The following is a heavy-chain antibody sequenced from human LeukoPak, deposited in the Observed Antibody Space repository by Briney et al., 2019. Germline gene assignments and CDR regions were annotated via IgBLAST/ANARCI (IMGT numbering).Heavy chain of an antibody. CDR2: IDHSGDNT. CDR1: GFTFSNFE. Sequence: PGGSLRLSCAASGFTFSNFEMNWVRQAPGKGLEWVSNIDHSGDNTYYAVSVKGRFTISRDNSKNTLILQMKSLRVEDTALYYCAKDPLSGGLDVWGQGTSVTVSS. J-gene: IGHJ6*02. CDR3: AKDPLSGGLDV. V-gene: IGHV3-23*01. D-gene: IGHD3-10*01.